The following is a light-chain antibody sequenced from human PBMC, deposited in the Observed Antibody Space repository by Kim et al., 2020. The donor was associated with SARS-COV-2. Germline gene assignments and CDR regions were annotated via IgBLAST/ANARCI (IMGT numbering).Light chain of an antibody. CDR3: QNYGSSPWT. CDR2: GAS. V-gene: IGKV3-20*01. Sequence: SPGERATLSRRASQTIASTLLAWYQQKPGQAPRLLVYGASSRATGIPDRFSGSGSGTDFTLIISRLEPEDYAIYYCQNYGSSPWTFGQGTKVDIK. J-gene: IGKJ1*01. CDR1: QTIASTL.